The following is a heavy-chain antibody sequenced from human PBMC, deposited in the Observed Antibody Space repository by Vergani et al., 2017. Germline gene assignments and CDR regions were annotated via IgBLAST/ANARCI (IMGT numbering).Heavy chain of an antibody. V-gene: IGHV1-18*01. CDR2: ISAYNGNT. D-gene: IGHD6-13*01. CDR1: GGTFSSYA. CDR3: ARRGSSWNYYYYYYGMDV. J-gene: IGHJ6*02. Sequence: QVQLVQSGAEVKKPGSSVKVSCKASGGTFSSYAISWVRQAPGQGLEWMGWISAYNGNTNYAQKLQGRVTMTTDTSTSTAYMELSSLRSEDTAVYYCARRGSSWNYYYYYYGMDVWGQGTTVTVSS.